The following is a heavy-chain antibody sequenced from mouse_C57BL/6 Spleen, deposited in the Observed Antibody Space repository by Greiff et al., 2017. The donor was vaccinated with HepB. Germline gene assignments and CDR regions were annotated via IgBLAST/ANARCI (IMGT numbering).Heavy chain of an antibody. CDR2: FYPGSGSI. Sequence: VQLQESGAELVKPGASVKLSCKASGYTFTEYTIHWVKQRSGQGLEWIGWFYPGSGSIKYNEKFKDKATLTADKSSSTVYMELSRLTSEYSAVYFCARHERGYYGSSYGYAMDYWGQGTSVTVSS. J-gene: IGHJ4*01. V-gene: IGHV1-62-2*01. D-gene: IGHD1-1*01. CDR1: GYTFTEYT. CDR3: ARHERGYYGSSYGYAMDY.